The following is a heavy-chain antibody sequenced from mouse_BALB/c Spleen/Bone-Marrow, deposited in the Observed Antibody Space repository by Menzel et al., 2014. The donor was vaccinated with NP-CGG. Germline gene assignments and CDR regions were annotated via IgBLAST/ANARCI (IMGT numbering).Heavy chain of an antibody. Sequence: SGPEVVRPGASVKLSCKASGYSFTTYWMNWVKQRPGQGLEWIGMIHPSDSETRLNQKFKDKATLTVDKSSSTAYMQLNSPTSEDSAVYYCAREKVYYGISWFAYWGQGTLVTVPA. V-gene: IGHV1-74*04. J-gene: IGHJ3*01. CDR3: AREKVYYGISWFAY. CDR2: IHPSDSET. CDR1: GYSFTTYW. D-gene: IGHD2-1*01.